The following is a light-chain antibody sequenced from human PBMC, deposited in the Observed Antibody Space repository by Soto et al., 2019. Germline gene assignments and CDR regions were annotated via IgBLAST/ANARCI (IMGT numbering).Light chain of an antibody. V-gene: IGKV1-33*01. CDR1: QHISEY. CDR3: QQYENFPLT. Sequence: DIQMTQSRSSLSASVGDRVTITCQVSQHISEYLNWYQYKPGKAPKLLITDASNLKTGVPSRFSGSGSGTEYTFTINSLQPEDIATYYCQQYENFPLTLGGGTKVDIK. J-gene: IGKJ4*01. CDR2: DAS.